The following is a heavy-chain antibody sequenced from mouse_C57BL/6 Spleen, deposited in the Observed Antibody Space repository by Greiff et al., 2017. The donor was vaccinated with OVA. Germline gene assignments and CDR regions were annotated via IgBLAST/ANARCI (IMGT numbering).Heavy chain of an antibody. CDR1: GFTFSSYG. J-gene: IGHJ4*01. CDR2: ISSGGSYT. Sequence: EVHLVESGGDLVKPGGSLKLSCAASGFTFSSYGMSWVRQTPDKRLEWVATISSGGSYTYYPDSVKGRFTISRDNAKNTLYLQMSSLKSEDTAMYYCARAYDGYVYYYAMDYWGQGTSVTVSS. CDR3: ARAYDGYVYYYAMDY. D-gene: IGHD2-3*01. V-gene: IGHV5-6*01.